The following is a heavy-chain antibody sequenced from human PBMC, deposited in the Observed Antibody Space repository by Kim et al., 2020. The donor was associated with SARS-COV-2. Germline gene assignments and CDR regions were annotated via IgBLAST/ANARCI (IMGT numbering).Heavy chain of an antibody. D-gene: IGHD3-22*01. V-gene: IGHV3-7*01. CDR2: IKQDGSEK. J-gene: IGHJ4*02. CDR3: ARDQYYYDSSGLDY. Sequence: GGSLRLSCAASGFTFSSYWMSWVRQAPGKGLEWVANIKQDGSEKYYVDSVKGRFTISRDNAKNSLYLQMNSLRAEDTAMYYCARDQYYYDSSGLDYWGQGTLVTVSS. CDR1: GFTFSSYW.